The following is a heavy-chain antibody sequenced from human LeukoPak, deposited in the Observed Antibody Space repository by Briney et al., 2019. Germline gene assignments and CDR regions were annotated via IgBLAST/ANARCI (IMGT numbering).Heavy chain of an antibody. CDR2: IRSKAYGATI. CDR1: GISFGDYA. V-gene: IGHV3-49*04. CDR3: TRGRSYFEY. J-gene: IGHJ4*02. Sequence: GGSLRLSCTTSGISFGDYAMTWVRQAPGKGLEWVGFIRSKAYGATIEYAASVKGRFTISRDDSKSIAYLQMNSLKTEDTAVYYCTRGRSYFEYWGQGTLVTVSS.